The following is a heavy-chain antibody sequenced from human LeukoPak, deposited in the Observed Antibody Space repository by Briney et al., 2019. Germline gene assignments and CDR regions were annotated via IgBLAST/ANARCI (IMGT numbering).Heavy chain of an antibody. CDR1: GFTFSSYS. CDR3: ARSPIGITGTPDY. Sequence: GGSLRLSCVASGFTFSSYSMNWVRQAPGKGLEWVSSISSTSSYMYDADSVRGRFTITRDNAENSLYLQMNSLRAEDTAVYYCARSPIGITGTPDYWGQGTLVTVSS. J-gene: IGHJ4*02. V-gene: IGHV3-21*01. CDR2: ISSTSSYM. D-gene: IGHD1-7*01.